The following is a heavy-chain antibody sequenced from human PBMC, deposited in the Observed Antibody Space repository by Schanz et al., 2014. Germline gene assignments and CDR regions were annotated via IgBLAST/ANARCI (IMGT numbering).Heavy chain of an antibody. V-gene: IGHV1-2*02. CDR2: IDPNGGAT. Sequence: QVQLVQSGAEVKKPGASVKVSCKASGYTFIDYYMHWVRQAPGQGLEWVGWIDPNGGATNHARMLQGRVTMTRDTSLSTAYMELSGLTSDDTAVYFCARDPYGKNSGDFDYWGQGTLVTVSS. CDR1: GYTFIDYY. J-gene: IGHJ4*02. D-gene: IGHD4-17*01. CDR3: ARDPYGKNSGDFDY.